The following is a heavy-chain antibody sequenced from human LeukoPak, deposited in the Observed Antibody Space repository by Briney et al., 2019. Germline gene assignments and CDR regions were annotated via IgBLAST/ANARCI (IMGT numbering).Heavy chain of an antibody. CDR1: GFTVSSNY. V-gene: IGHV3-66*01. CDR2: IYSGGST. D-gene: IGHD1-7*01. J-gene: IGHJ4*02. CDR3: ARERGTGTTYHYFDY. Sequence: GGSLRLSCAASGFTVSSNYMSWVRQAPGKGLEWVSVIYSGGSTYYADSVKGRFTISRDNSKNTLYLQMNSLRAEDTAVYYCARERGTGTTYHYFDYWGQGTLVTVSS.